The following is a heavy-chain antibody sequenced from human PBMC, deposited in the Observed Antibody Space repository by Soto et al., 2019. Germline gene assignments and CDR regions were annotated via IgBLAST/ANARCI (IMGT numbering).Heavy chain of an antibody. D-gene: IGHD6-13*01. Sequence: SQTLSLTCAISGDSVSSNSAAWNWIRQSPSRGLEWLGRTYYRSKWYNDYAVSVKSRITINPDTSKNQFSLQLNSVTPEDTAVYYCAREGVAVAGTIYSGMDVWGQGTTVTVYS. V-gene: IGHV6-1*01. CDR3: AREGVAVAGTIYSGMDV. CDR2: TYYRSKWYN. J-gene: IGHJ6*02. CDR1: GDSVSSNSAA.